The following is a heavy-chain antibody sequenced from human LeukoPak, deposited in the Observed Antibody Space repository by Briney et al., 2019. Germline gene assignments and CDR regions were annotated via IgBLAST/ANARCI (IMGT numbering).Heavy chain of an antibody. CDR2: IGISSNKI. Sequence: GGSLRLSCAASGFTLRSYTMNWVRQAPGKGLEWVSSIGISSNKIYYADSVKGRFTISKDNSKNTLYLQMNSLRAEDTAVYYCARGSIAAPDAFDIWGQGTMVTVSS. CDR3: ARGSIAAPDAFDI. CDR1: GFTLRSYT. V-gene: IGHV3-21*01. J-gene: IGHJ3*02. D-gene: IGHD6-6*01.